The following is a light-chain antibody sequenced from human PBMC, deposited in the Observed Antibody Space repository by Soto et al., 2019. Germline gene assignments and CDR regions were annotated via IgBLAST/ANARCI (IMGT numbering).Light chain of an antibody. CDR2: EVS. CDR3: SSYTSITISHV. Sequence: QSALTQPASVSGSPGQSITISCTGTSSDIGGYNYVSWYQHHPDKAPKLMIYEVSNRPSGVSNRFSGSKSGNTASLTISGLQAEDEADYYCSSYTSITISHVFGTGTKLTVL. J-gene: IGLJ1*01. CDR1: SSDIGGYNY. V-gene: IGLV2-14*01.